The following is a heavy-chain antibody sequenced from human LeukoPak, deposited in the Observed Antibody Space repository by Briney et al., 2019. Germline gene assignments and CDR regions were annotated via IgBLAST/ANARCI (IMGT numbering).Heavy chain of an antibody. D-gene: IGHD3-22*01. V-gene: IGHV1-24*01. J-gene: IGHJ5*02. CDR3: ATARRVVRYNWFDP. Sequence: ASVKVSCKVSGYTLTELSMHWVRQAPGKGLVWIGGFDPEDGETIYAQKFQGRVTMTEDTSTDTAYMELSSLRSEDTAVYYCATARRVVRYNWFDPWGQGTLVTVSS. CDR1: GYTLTELS. CDR2: FDPEDGET.